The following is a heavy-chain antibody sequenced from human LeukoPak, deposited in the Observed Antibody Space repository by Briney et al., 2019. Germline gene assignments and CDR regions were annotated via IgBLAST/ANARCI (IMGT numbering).Heavy chain of an antibody. CDR1: GGSISSSSYY. CDR2: ISYSGST. J-gene: IGHJ3*02. D-gene: IGHD1-14*01. V-gene: IGHV4-39*01. Sequence: SETLSLTCTVPGGSISSSSYYWGWIRQPPGKGLEWIGSISYSGSTYYNPSLKSRVTISVDTSKNQFSLKLSSVTAADTAVYYCASGIDHTDCFNIWGQGTMVTVSS. CDR3: ASGIDHTDCFNI.